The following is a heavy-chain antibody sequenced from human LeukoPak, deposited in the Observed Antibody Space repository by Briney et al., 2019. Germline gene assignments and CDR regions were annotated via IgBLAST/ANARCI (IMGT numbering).Heavy chain of an antibody. CDR2: SGST. D-gene: IGHD2-15*01. Sequence: SETLSLTCTVSGYSISSGYYWGWIRQPPGKGLEWIGSGSTYYNPSLKSRVTISVDTSKNQFSLKLSSVTAADTAVYYCARVRVAGASQFDYWGQGTLVTVSS. CDR1: GYSISSGYY. CDR3: ARVRVAGASQFDY. V-gene: IGHV4-38-2*02. J-gene: IGHJ4*02.